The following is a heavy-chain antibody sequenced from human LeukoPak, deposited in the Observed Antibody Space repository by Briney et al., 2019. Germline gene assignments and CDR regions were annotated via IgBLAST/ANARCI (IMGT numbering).Heavy chain of an antibody. J-gene: IGHJ3*02. V-gene: IGHV1-46*01. D-gene: IGHD3-22*01. Sequence: ASVKVSCKASGYTFTSYYMHWVRQAPGQGLEWMGIINPSGGSTSYAQKFQGRVTMTRDMSTSTVYMELISLRSEDTAVYYCARDRHESYYYDSSGYAFDIWGQGTMVTVSS. CDR3: ARDRHESYYYDSSGYAFDI. CDR2: INPSGGST. CDR1: GYTFTSYY.